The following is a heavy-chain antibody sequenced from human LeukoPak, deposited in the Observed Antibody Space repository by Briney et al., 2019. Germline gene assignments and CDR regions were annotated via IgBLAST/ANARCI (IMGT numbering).Heavy chain of an antibody. CDR3: VRALI. CDR2: IFHSGIT. J-gene: IGHJ4*02. CDR1: GGSISSSSYY. Sequence: SETLSLTCTVSGGSISSSSYYWGWIRQPPGKGLEWIGSIFHSGITYYNSSLKSRVNISFDTSNNQFSLRLSSVTAADTAVYYCVRALIWGQGTLVTVSS. V-gene: IGHV4-39*07.